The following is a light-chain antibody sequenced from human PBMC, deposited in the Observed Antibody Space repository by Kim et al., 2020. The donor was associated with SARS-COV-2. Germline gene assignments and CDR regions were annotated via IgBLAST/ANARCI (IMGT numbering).Light chain of an antibody. Sequence: AIQLTQSPSSLSASVGDRVTITCRASQGINSALAWYQQKPGKPPNLLIFLASNLESGVPSRFSGSGSGTDFTLTIDSLQPEDFATYYCQQFNNLPYTIGQGTKLEI. J-gene: IGKJ2*01. CDR3: QQFNNLPYT. V-gene: IGKV1D-13*01. CDR1: QGINSA. CDR2: LAS.